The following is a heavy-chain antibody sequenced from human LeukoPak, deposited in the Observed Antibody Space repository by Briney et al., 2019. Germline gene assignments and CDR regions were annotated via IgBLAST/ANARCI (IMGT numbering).Heavy chain of an antibody. J-gene: IGHJ3*02. Sequence: SETLSLTCTVSGGSISSSSYYWGWIRQPPGKGLEWIGSIYYSGSTYYNPSLKSRVTISVDTPNNQFSLKLSSVTAADTAVYYCARHVAIFGVIIIYNDAFDIWGQGTMVTVSS. CDR1: GGSISSSSYY. D-gene: IGHD3-3*01. CDR3: ARHVAIFGVIIIYNDAFDI. CDR2: IYYSGST. V-gene: IGHV4-39*01.